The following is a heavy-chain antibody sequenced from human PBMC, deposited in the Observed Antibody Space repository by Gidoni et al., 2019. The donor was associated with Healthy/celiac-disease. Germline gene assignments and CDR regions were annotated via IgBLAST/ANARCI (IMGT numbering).Heavy chain of an antibody. CDR3: ARDGDYCSSTSCYNTNARYGGMDV. CDR1: GGTFSSYA. V-gene: IGHV1-69*06. J-gene: IGHJ6*02. CDR2: IIPIFGTA. D-gene: IGHD2-2*02. Sequence: QVQLVQSGAEVKKPGSSVKVSCKASGGTFSSYAISWVRQAPGQGLEWMGGIIPIFGTANYAQKFQGRVTITADKSTSTAYMELSSLRSEDTAVYYCARDGDYCSSTSCYNTNARYGGMDVWGQGTTVTVSS.